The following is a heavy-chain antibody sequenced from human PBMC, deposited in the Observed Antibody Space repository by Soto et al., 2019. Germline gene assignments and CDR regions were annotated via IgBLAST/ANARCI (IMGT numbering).Heavy chain of an antibody. J-gene: IGHJ6*02. V-gene: IGHV4-34*01. CDR3: ARRVDGMDV. D-gene: IGHD2-15*01. CDR2: INHSGST. Sequence: PSETLSLTCAVYGGSFSGYYWSWIRQPPGKGLEWIGEINHSGSTNYNPSLKSRVTISVDTSKNQFSLKLSSVTAADTAMYYCARRVDGMDVWGQGTTVTVSS. CDR1: GGSFSGYY.